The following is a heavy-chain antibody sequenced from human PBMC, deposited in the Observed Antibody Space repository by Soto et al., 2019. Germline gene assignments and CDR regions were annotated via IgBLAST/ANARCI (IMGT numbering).Heavy chain of an antibody. CDR1: GGSFSGYY. J-gene: IGHJ3*02. Sequence: ASETLSLTCAVYGGSFSGYYWSWIRQPPGKGLEWIGEINHSGSTNYNPSLKSRVTISVDTSKNQFSLKLSSVTAADTAVYYCAGIVGATGAFDIWGQGTMVTVSS. CDR2: INHSGST. D-gene: IGHD1-26*01. CDR3: AGIVGATGAFDI. V-gene: IGHV4-34*01.